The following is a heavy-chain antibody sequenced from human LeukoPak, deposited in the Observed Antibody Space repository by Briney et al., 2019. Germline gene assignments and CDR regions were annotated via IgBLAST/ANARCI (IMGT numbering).Heavy chain of an antibody. CDR3: ATVGYYYDSSGYFRAWFDP. V-gene: IGHV4-38-2*02. CDR2: IYYSGST. D-gene: IGHD3-22*01. Sequence: KTSETLSLTCTVSGYSISSGHYWGWIRQPPGKGLEWIGSIYYSGSTYYNPSLKSRVTISVDTSKNQFSLKLSSVTAADTAVYYCATVGYYYDSSGYFRAWFDPWGQGTLVTVSS. J-gene: IGHJ5*02. CDR1: GYSISSGHY.